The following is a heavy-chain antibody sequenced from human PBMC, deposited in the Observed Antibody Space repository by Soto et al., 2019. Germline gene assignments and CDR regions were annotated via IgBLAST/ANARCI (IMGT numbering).Heavy chain of an antibody. CDR3: ASNYDILTGYYNGKFDY. V-gene: IGHV1-69*02. J-gene: IGHJ4*02. CDR1: GGTFSSYT. Sequence: ASVKVSCKASGGTFSSYTISWVRQAPGQGLEWMGRIIPILGIANYAQKFQGRVTITADKSTSTAYMELSSLRSEDTAVYYCASNYDILTGYYNGKFDYWGQGTLVTVSS. CDR2: IIPILGIA. D-gene: IGHD3-9*01.